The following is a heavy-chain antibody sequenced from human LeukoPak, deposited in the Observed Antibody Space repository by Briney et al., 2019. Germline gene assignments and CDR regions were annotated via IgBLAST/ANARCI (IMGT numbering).Heavy chain of an antibody. J-gene: IGHJ4*02. CDR1: GGTFSSYA. D-gene: IGHD3-10*01. CDR3: ASGYPDYYGSGKLRTGNDY. V-gene: IGHV1-69*13. Sequence: ASVKVSCKASGGTFSSYAISWVRQAPGQGLEWMGGIIPIFGTANYAQKFQGRVTITADESTSTAYMELSSLRSEDTAVYYCASGYPDYYGSGKLRTGNDYWGQGTLVTVSS. CDR2: IIPIFGTA.